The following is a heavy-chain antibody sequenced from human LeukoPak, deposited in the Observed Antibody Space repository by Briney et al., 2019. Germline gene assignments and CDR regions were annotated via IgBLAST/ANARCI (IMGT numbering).Heavy chain of an antibody. J-gene: IGHJ3*02. V-gene: IGHV3-23*01. CDR2: ISASGGHT. D-gene: IGHD1-26*01. CDR1: GVTFSNYA. Sequence: GRSLRLSCAASGVTFSNYAMTWVRQAPGKGLEWVSSISASGGHTYYTDSVRGRFTVSRDNSKKTLYLQMNSLRAEDTAAYYCARDRSGSGVVGTFDIWGQGSMVTVSS. CDR3: ARDRSGSGVVGTFDI.